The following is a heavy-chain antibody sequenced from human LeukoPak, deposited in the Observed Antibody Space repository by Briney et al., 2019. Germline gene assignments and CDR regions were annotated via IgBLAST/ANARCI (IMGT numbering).Heavy chain of an antibody. CDR1: GFTFSSYS. CDR2: ISSSSSYI. Sequence: GGSLRLSCAASGFTFSSYSTNWVRQAPGKGLEWVSSISSSSSYIYYADSVKGRFTISRDNAKNSLYLQMNSLRAEDTAVYYCARDEDTAMVNFDYWGQGTLVTVSS. D-gene: IGHD5-18*01. J-gene: IGHJ4*02. V-gene: IGHV3-21*01. CDR3: ARDEDTAMVNFDY.